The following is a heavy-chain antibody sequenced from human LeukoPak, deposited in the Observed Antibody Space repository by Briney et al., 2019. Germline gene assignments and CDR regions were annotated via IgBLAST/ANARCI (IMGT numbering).Heavy chain of an antibody. D-gene: IGHD1-26*01. CDR1: GGTFSSYA. Sequence: GASVKVSCKASGGTFSSYAISWVRQAPGQGLEWMGGITPIFGTANYAQKFQGRVTITADESTSTAYMELSSLRSEDTAVYYCARSRASQWELGPFDIWGQGTMVTVSS. CDR2: ITPIFGTA. V-gene: IGHV1-69*13. J-gene: IGHJ3*02. CDR3: ARSRASQWELGPFDI.